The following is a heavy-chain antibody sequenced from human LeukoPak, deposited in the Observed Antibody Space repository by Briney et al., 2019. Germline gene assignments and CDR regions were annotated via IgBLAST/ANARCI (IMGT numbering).Heavy chain of an antibody. Sequence: ASVKVSCKASGYTFTSYDINWVRQATGQGLEWMGWMNPNSGNTGYAQKFQGRVTMTRNTSISTAYMELSSLRSEDTAVYYCARGGGSGKNYYYYYYMDVWGKGTTVTIS. J-gene: IGHJ6*03. D-gene: IGHD1-14*01. CDR2: MNPNSGNT. CDR1: GYTFTSYD. CDR3: ARGGGSGKNYYYYYYMDV. V-gene: IGHV1-8*01.